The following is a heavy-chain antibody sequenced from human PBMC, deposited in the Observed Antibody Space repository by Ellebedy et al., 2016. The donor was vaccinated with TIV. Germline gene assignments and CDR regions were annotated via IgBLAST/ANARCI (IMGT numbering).Heavy chain of an antibody. CDR3: ARGIPQAWELLAT. J-gene: IGHJ5*02. CDR1: SGSFSGYF. V-gene: IGHV4-34*01. D-gene: IGHD1-26*01. Sequence: SETLSLXCAVYSGSFSGYFWPWIRQSPGKGLEWIGEVTHSGGTNYNPSLQSRVIISLDTSKGQFSLQLSSVTAADTAVYYCARGIPQAWELLATWGQGTLVTVSS. CDR2: VTHSGGT.